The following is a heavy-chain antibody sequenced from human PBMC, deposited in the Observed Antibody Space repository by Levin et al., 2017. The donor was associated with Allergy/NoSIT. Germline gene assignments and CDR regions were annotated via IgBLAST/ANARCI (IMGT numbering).Heavy chain of an antibody. J-gene: IGHJ5*02. V-gene: IGHV4-39*07. Sequence: PSETLSLTCTVSGGSISSSSYYWGWIRQPPGKGLEWIGSIYYSGSTYYNPSLKSRVTISVDTSKNQFSLKLSSVTAADTAVYYCARDKIRERSSQENWFDPWGQGTLVTVSS. CDR2: IYYSGST. CDR3: ARDKIRERSSQENWFDP. CDR1: GGSISSSSYY. D-gene: IGHD6-13*01.